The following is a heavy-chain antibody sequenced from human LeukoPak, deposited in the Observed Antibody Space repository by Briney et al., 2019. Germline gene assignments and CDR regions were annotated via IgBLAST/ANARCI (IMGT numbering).Heavy chain of an antibody. D-gene: IGHD6-13*01. CDR3: ARLAAAGYYFDY. V-gene: IGHV4-59*08. CDR1: GGSISSYY. CDR2: IYYSGST. J-gene: IGHJ4*02. Sequence: PSETLSLTCTVSGGSISSYYWSWIRQPPGKGLEWIGYIYYSGSTNYNPSLKSRVIISVDTSKNQFSLKLSSVTAADTAVYYCARLAAAGYYFDYWGQGTLVTVSS.